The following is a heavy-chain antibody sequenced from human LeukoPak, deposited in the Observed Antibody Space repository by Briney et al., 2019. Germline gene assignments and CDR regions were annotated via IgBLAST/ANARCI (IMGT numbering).Heavy chain of an antibody. CDR1: GGSISSYY. V-gene: IGHV4-59*01. J-gene: IGHJ5*02. Sequence: SETLSLTCTVSGGSISSYYWSWIRQPPGKGLEWIGYIYYSGSTNYNPSLKSRVTISVDTSENQFSLKLSSVTAADTAVYYCASFLGFNWFDPWGQGTLVTVSS. D-gene: IGHD2/OR15-2a*01. CDR2: IYYSGST. CDR3: ASFLGFNWFDP.